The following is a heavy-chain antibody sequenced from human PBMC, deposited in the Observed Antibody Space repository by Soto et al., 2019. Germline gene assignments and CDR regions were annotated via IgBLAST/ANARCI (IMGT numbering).Heavy chain of an antibody. CDR2: ISGGGSTI. Sequence: TGGSLRLSCAASGFTFSNYEMNWVRQAPGKGLEWVSHISGGGSTISYADSVKGRFTISRDNAKNSLYLQMNSLRAEDTAVYYCATRGEKWGQGTLVTVSS. J-gene: IGHJ4*02. CDR1: GFTFSNYE. V-gene: IGHV3-48*03. CDR3: ATRGEK. D-gene: IGHD3-16*01.